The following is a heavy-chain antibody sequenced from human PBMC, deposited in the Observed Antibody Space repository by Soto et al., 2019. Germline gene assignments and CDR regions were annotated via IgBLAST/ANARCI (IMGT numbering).Heavy chain of an antibody. CDR2: STFGGNT. J-gene: IGHJ4*02. D-gene: IGHD4-17*01. Sequence: EVQLLESGGGLVQPGGSLILSCAASGFTFSNHIMRWVRQAPGKGLEWVSSSTFGGNTYYADSVKGRFTISRDNSQNMLYLQMNSLRAEDTAVYYCAKAGRGGDYRSSTDYWGQGTLVTVSS. CDR3: AKAGRGGDYRSSTDY. CDR1: GFTFSNHI. V-gene: IGHV3-23*01.